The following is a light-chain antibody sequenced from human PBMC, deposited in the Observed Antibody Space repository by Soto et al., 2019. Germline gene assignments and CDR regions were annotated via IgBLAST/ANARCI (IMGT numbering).Light chain of an antibody. V-gene: IGKV3-11*01. CDR2: DAS. CDR3: HQRSNWPLT. Sequence: EIVLTQSPATLSLSPGERATLSCRASQSVNNYLAWYQQRPGQAPRLLIYDASSRATDIPARFSGSGSGTDFTLTISSLEPEDFATYYCHQRSNWPLTFGGGTKVEIK. J-gene: IGKJ4*01. CDR1: QSVNNY.